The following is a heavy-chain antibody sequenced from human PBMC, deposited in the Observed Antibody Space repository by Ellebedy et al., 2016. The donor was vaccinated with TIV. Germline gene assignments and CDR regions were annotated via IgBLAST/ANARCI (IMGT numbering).Heavy chain of an antibody. CDR2: ISNSGSRT. D-gene: IGHD5-18*01. CDR3: AKDRTAGDGYWVFDS. Sequence: GESLKISCAASGFTFSSYAMSWVRQAPGKGLEWVSTISNSGSRTYYADSVEGRFTISRDNSKNTVDLQMKSLRDEDTAVYFCAKDRTAGDGYWVFDSWGQGTLVTVSS. J-gene: IGHJ4*02. V-gene: IGHV3-23*01. CDR1: GFTFSSYA.